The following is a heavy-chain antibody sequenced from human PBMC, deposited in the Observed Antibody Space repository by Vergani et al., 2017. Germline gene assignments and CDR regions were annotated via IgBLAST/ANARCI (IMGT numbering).Heavy chain of an antibody. Sequence: EVQLVESGGGLVQPGGSLRLSCAASRFTFSNYDMSWVRQAPGKGLEWVSAITGGGGSTYYADSVKGRFTISRDNSKNTLYLQMNSLRAEDTAVYYCAKDQAVTHYFDYWGQGTLVTVSS. V-gene: IGHV3-23*04. CDR2: ITGGGGST. CDR1: RFTFSNYD. D-gene: IGHD6-19*01. J-gene: IGHJ4*02. CDR3: AKDQAVTHYFDY.